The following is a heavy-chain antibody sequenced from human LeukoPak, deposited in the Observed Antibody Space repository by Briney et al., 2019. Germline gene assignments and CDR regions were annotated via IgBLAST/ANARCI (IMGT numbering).Heavy chain of an antibody. V-gene: IGHV4-39*01. D-gene: IGHD3-10*01. CDR3: ARLQRITMVRGTGGYFDY. J-gene: IGHJ4*02. CDR2: IYYSGST. CDR1: GGSISSSSYY. Sequence: SETLSLTCTVSGGSISSSSYYWGWLRQPPGKGLEWIGSIYYSGSTYYNPSLKSRVTISVDTSKNQFSLKLSSVTAADTAVYYCARLQRITMVRGTGGYFDYWGQGTLVTVSS.